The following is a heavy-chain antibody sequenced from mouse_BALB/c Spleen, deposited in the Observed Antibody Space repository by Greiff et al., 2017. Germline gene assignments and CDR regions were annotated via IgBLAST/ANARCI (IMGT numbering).Heavy chain of an antibody. D-gene: IGHD2-4*01. CDR2: ISSGSSTI. CDR1: GFTFSSFG. CDR3: ARWGMITTYYAMDY. J-gene: IGHJ4*01. V-gene: IGHV5-17*02. Sequence: EVQLVESGGGLVQPGGSRKLSCAASGFTFSSFGMHWVRQAPEKGLEWVAYISSGSSTIYYADTVKGRFTIYRDNPKNTLFLQMTSLRSEDTAMYYCARWGMITTYYAMDYWGQGTSVTVSS.